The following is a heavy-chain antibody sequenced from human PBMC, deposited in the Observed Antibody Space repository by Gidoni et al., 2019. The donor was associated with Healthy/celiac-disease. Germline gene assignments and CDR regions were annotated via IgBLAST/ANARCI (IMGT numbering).Heavy chain of an antibody. D-gene: IGHD6-13*01. CDR2: IYYSGST. V-gene: IGHV4-59*01. J-gene: IGHJ4*02. CDR1: GGSISSYY. Sequence: QVQLQESGPGLVKPSETLSLTCTVSGGSISSYYWSWIRQPPGKGLEWIGYIYYSGSTNYNPPLKSRVTISVDTSKNQFSLKLSSVTAADTAVYYCARGSTWTAAGTIDYWGQGTLVTVSS. CDR3: ARGSTWTAAGTIDY.